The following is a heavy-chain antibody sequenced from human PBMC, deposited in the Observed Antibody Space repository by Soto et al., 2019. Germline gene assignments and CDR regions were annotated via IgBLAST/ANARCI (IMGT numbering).Heavy chain of an antibody. D-gene: IGHD1-26*01. CDR2: ISGSGGST. CDR3: ANSYSERYFDY. V-gene: IGHV3-23*01. Sequence: EVQLLESGGGMLQPGGSLRLSCAASGFTFSSYAMSWVRQAPGKGLEWVSGISGSGGSTNYADSVKGRFTISRDNSKNSLYLQMNSLRAEDTAVYYCANSYSERYFDYWGQGTRVTVSS. J-gene: IGHJ4*02. CDR1: GFTFSSYA.